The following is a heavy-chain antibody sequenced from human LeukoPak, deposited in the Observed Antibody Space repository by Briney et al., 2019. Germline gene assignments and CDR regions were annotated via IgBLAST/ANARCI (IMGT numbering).Heavy chain of an antibody. Sequence: GSLRLSCAASGFDFSSNWMHWVRHAPGQGLVWVSRIKGDGISTNYADSVKGRFTISRDIAKNTLYLQMNSLRAEDTSVYYCAKDHYWSIDYWGRGTLVTVSS. CDR3: AKDHYWSIDY. V-gene: IGHV3-74*01. J-gene: IGHJ4*02. CDR2: IKGDGIST. CDR1: GFDFSSNW. D-gene: IGHD3-3*01.